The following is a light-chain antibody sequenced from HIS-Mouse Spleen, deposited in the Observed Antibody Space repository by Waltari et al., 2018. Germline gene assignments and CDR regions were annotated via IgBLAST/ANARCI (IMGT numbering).Light chain of an antibody. J-gene: IGLJ3*02. CDR1: SSNIGSNT. CDR3: AAWDDSLNGWV. Sequence: QSVLTQPPSASGTPGQRVTISCSGSSSNIGSNTVNWYQQLPGTAPKLLSFSTHRRASGVPDRFSGSKSGTSASLAISGLQSEDEADYYCAAWDDSLNGWVFGGGTKLTVL. CDR2: STH. V-gene: IGLV1-44*01.